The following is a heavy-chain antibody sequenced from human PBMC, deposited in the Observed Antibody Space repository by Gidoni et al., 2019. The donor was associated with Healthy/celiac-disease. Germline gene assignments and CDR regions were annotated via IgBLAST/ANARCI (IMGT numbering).Heavy chain of an antibody. CDR1: GFTFSDYY. Sequence: QVQLVESAGGLVMPGGSLRLSRPPSGFTFSDYYMRWIRQARGKGLEWISNISSSGSTIYYADSVKGRFTISRDNAKNSLYLQMNSLRAEDTAVYYCARDGSGPRRAFDIWGQGTMVTVSS. J-gene: IGHJ3*02. V-gene: IGHV3-11*01. CDR2: ISSSGSTI. CDR3: ARDGSGPRRAFDI. D-gene: IGHD2-15*01.